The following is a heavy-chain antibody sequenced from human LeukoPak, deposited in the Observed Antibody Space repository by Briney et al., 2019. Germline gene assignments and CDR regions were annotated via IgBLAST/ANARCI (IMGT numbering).Heavy chain of an antibody. D-gene: IGHD3-3*01. J-gene: IGHJ6*03. CDR2: IKQDGSEE. CDR1: GFTFSSYW. CDR3: ARDASYYDFWSGYYRRVFSSMDV. V-gene: IGHV3-7*01. Sequence: GGSLRLSCAASGFTFSSYWMSWVRQAPGKGLEWVANIKQDGSEEYYVDSVKGRFTISRDNAKNSLYLQMNSLGAEDTAVYYCARDASYYDFWSGYYRRVFSSMDVWGKGTTVTVSS.